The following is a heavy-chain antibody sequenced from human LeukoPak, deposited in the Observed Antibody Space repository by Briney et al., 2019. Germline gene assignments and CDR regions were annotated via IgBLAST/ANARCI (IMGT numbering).Heavy chain of an antibody. V-gene: IGHV1-69*04. Sequence: GSSVKVSCKASGGTFSSYAISWVRQAPGQGLEWMRRLIPILGIANYAQKFQGRVTITADKSTSTAYMELSSLRSEDTAVYYCASNSNRYSSGWLDYWGQGTLVTVSS. J-gene: IGHJ4*02. D-gene: IGHD6-19*01. CDR3: ASNSNRYSSGWLDY. CDR1: GGTFSSYA. CDR2: LIPILGIA.